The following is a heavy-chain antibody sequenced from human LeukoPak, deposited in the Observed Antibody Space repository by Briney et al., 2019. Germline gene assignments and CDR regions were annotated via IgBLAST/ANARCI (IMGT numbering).Heavy chain of an antibody. D-gene: IGHD6-19*01. V-gene: IGHV4-39*01. Sequence: SETLSLTCTVSGDSISSSSYYWGWIRQPPGKGLEWVGSLHYSAYIHYNPSLKSRVTISVDTSKNQVSLRLTSVTAADTAFYYCASIAVADSYWGQGTLVTVSS. J-gene: IGHJ4*02. CDR3: ASIAVADSY. CDR2: LHYSAYI. CDR1: GDSISSSSYY.